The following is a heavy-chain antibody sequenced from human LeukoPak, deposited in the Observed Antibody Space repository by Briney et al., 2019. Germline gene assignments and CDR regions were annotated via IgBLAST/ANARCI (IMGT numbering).Heavy chain of an antibody. Sequence: PSETLSLTCAVYGGSFSGYYWSWIRQPPGKGLEWIGEINHSGSTNYNPSLKSRVTISVDTSKNQFSLKLSSVTAADTAVYYCARDHPPFKYSSSSMAGGTWFDPWDQGTLVTVSS. V-gene: IGHV4-34*01. J-gene: IGHJ5*02. D-gene: IGHD6-6*01. CDR3: ARDHPPFKYSSSSMAGGTWFDP. CDR1: GGSFSGYY. CDR2: INHSGST.